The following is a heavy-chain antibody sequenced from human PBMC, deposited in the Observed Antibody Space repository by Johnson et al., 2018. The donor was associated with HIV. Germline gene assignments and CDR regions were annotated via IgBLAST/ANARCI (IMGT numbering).Heavy chain of an antibody. J-gene: IGHJ3*02. CDR1: GFTFSSYA. V-gene: IGHV3-30-3*01. Sequence: QVQLVESGGGVVQPGRSLRLSCAASGFTFSSYAMHWVRQAPGKGLEWVAVISYDGSNKYYADSVKGRFTISRDNSKNTLYLQMNSLRAEDTAVYYCARGGRGDYVVAFDIWGQGTMVTVSS. CDR2: ISYDGSNK. CDR3: ARGGRGDYVVAFDI. D-gene: IGHD4-17*01.